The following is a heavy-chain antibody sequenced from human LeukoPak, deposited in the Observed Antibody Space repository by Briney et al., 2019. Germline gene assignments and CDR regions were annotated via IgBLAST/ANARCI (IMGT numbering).Heavy chain of an antibody. CDR3: AKYFGGWYEDY. CDR1: GFTFSSYA. CDR2: ISAGGTT. D-gene: IGHD6-19*01. V-gene: IGHV3-23*01. Sequence: GGSLRLSCAVSGFTFSSYAISWVRQAPGKGLQWVSAISAGGTTYYADSVKGRFTISRDNSKNTLYLQMNSLRAEDTAVYYCAKYFGGWYEDYWGQGNLVTVSS. J-gene: IGHJ4*02.